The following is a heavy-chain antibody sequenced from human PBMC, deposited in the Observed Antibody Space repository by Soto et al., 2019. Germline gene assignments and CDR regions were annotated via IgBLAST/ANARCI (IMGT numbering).Heavy chain of an antibody. V-gene: IGHV3-73*01. CDR2: IPSKTNTYAT. CDR3: TRQHLDVPVASAIDY. Sequence: PGGSLRLSCAASGFTFSGSTIHWVRQTSGKGLGWVGRIPSKTNTYATAYAASVKGRFTISRDDSKNTAYLQMDSLKTEDTAVYYCTRQHLDVPVASAIDYWGQGTLVTVSS. CDR1: GFTFSGST. D-gene: IGHD6-19*01. J-gene: IGHJ4*02.